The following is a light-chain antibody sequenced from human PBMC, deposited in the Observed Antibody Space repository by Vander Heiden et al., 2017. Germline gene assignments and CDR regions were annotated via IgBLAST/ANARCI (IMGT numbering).Light chain of an antibody. CDR1: QGISNY. CDR2: AAS. CDR3: QKDNSAIT. V-gene: IGKV1-27*01. J-gene: IGKJ3*01. Sequence: DIQMTQSPSSLSASVGDRVTITCRASQGISNYLAWYQQKPGKVPKLLIYAASTLQSGVPYRFSGSGSGTDFTLTISSLQHEDVATYYCQKDNSAITFGHGTKVDIK.